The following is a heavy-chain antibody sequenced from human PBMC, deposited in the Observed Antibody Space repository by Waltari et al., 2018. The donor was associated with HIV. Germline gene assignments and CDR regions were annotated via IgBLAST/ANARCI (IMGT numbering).Heavy chain of an antibody. CDR1: GGSFNIYA. V-gene: IGHV1-69*06. D-gene: IGHD3-16*01. J-gene: IGHJ4*02. CDR3: GKGLEETGRAY. Sequence: QVQLAQSGAEVKKPGSSVKVSCKASGGSFNIYAINWVRQAPGQGLDWMGSIIPKFGSAKYGKNFQGRVTITADTSSSKSYMGLTSLTPADTAVYYCGKGLEETGRAYWGQGTLVTVSA. CDR2: IIPKFGSA.